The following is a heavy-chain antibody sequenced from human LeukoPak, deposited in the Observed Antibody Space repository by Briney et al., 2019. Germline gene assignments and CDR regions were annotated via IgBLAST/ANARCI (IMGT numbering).Heavy chain of an antibody. D-gene: IGHD3-10*01. CDR2: IYHSGST. CDR3: ARQTSCYSGSGSYYPGYYFDY. CDR1: GYSIDSGYY. V-gene: IGHV4-38-2*01. Sequence: SETLSLTCAVSGYSIDSGYYWGWIRQPPGRGLEWIGIIYHSGSTYYNPSLRSRVTISVDTSKNQFSLKLSSVTAADTAVYYCARQTSCYSGSGSYYPGYYFDYWGQGTLVTVSS. J-gene: IGHJ4*02.